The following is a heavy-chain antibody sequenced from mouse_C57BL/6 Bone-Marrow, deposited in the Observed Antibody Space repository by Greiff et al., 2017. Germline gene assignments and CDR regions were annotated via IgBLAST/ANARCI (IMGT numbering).Heavy chain of an antibody. J-gene: IGHJ2*01. CDR3: ASLTGDY. CDR2: ISYDGSN. CDR1: GYSITSGYY. Sequence: VQLKESGPGLVKPSQSLSLTCSVTGYSITSGYYWNWIRQFPGNKLEWMGYISYDGSNNYNPSLKNRISITRDTSKNQFFLKLNSVTTEDTATYYCASLTGDYWGQGTTLTVSS. D-gene: IGHD4-1*01. V-gene: IGHV3-6*01.